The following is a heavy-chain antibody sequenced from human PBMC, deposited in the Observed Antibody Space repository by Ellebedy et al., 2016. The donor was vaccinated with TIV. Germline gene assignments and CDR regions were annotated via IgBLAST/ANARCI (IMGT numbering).Heavy chain of an antibody. CDR3: ARFLIQHPVEGMDV. V-gene: IGHV1-18*01. J-gene: IGHJ6*02. D-gene: IGHD5-18*01. Sequence: AASVQVSCKASGYTFTSHGINWVRQAPGHGLEWVGWTSSYNGNTHYAPKFQGRVTMTTDTSTNTVYFELRSLRSDDTAVYYCARFLIQHPVEGMDVWGPGTTVTVTS. CDR1: GYTFTSHG. CDR2: TSSYNGNT.